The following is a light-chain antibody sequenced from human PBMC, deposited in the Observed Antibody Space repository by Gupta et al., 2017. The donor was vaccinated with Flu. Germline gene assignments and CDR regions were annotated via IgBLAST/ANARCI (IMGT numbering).Light chain of an antibody. J-gene: IGKJ2*01. CDR3: QQNDSNPPYT. Sequence: DIQVSQSPSSLSASIGDRVTIACRASQSISNYLNWYQQKPGKAPKLLTYAASTLQRGVPSRFPRRQSRTDFTLTISSLQPEEFAAYYCQQNDSNPPYTFGPGTKVEIK. CDR1: QSISNY. CDR2: AAS. V-gene: IGKV1-39*01.